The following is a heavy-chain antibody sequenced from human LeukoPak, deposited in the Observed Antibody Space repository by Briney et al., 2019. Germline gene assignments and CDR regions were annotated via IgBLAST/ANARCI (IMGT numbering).Heavy chain of an antibody. CDR3: SNYXYXDTSGPS. CDR2: ISVSGDNT. D-gene: IGHD3-22*01. CDR1: GFTFSSYV. V-gene: IGHV3-23*01. Sequence: GGSLRLSCAASGFTFSSYVMNWVRQAPGKGLEWVSGISVSGDNTYYADSVRGRFTISRDNSNNTLYLQMNSLRVEDTAVYYCSNYXYXDTSGPSWGXGTLVTVSS. J-gene: IGHJ5*02.